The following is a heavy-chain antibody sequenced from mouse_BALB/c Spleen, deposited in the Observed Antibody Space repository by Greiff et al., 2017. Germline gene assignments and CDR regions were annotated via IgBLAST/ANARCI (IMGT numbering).Heavy chain of an antibody. Sequence: VHVKQSGAELVKPGASVKLSCTASGFNIKDTYMHWVKQRPEQGLEWIGRIDPANGNTKYDPKFQGKATITADTSSNTAYLQLSSLTSEDTAVYYCALTMITALDYWGQGTTLTVSS. V-gene: IGHV14-3*02. D-gene: IGHD2-4*01. CDR2: IDPANGNT. J-gene: IGHJ2*01. CDR1: GFNIKDTY. CDR3: ALTMITALDY.